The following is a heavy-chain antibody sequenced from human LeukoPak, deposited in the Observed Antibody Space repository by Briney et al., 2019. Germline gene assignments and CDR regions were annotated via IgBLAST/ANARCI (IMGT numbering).Heavy chain of an antibody. V-gene: IGHV3-30-3*01. Sequence: RGSLRLSCAASGFTFSSYAMHWVRQAPGKGLEWVAVISYDGSNKYYADSVKGRFTISRDNSKNTLYLQMNSLRAEDTAVYYCARGMGRRHIVVVVAAYFDYWGRGTLVTVSS. CDR3: ARGMGRRHIVVVVAAYFDY. CDR2: ISYDGSNK. D-gene: IGHD2-15*01. CDR1: GFTFSSYA. J-gene: IGHJ4*02.